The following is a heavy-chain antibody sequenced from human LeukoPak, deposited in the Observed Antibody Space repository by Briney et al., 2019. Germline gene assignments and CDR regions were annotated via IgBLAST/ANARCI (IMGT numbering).Heavy chain of an antibody. J-gene: IGHJ6*03. CDR1: GGSISSHY. CDR3: GRDALVGYFSYYYMDV. CDR2: ISNSGST. D-gene: IGHD2-15*01. Sequence: SETLSLTCTVSGGSISSHYWTWIRQSPVKGLEWIGDISNSGSTSYNPSLKSRATISIDTSKNQFSLKLSSVTAADTAVYYCGRDALVGYFSYYYMDVWGKGTTVTVSS. V-gene: IGHV4-59*11.